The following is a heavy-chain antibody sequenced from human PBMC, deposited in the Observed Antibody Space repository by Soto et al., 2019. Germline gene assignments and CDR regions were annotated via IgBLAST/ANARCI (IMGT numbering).Heavy chain of an antibody. V-gene: IGHV1-2*02. Sequence: ASVKVSCKASQYTFSNYYLHWVRQAPGQRPEWMGWINNGGGTIYAQKFQGRLTMTRDTSITTAYMELSRLSSDDTAFYYCATSSDWSPLLDYWGQGTLVTVSS. CDR3: ATSSDWSPLLDY. CDR2: INNGGGT. CDR1: QYTFSNYY. D-gene: IGHD6-19*01. J-gene: IGHJ4*02.